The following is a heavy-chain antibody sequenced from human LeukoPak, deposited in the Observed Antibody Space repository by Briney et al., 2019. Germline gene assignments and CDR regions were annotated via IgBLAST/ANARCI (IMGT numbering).Heavy chain of an antibody. CDR2: INPNSGGT. CDR1: GYTFTDYY. D-gene: IGHD3-22*01. CDR3: ATVGEGNYYDSSGYFDY. J-gene: IGHJ4*02. Sequence: GASVKVSCKASGYTFTDYYMHWVRQAPGQGLEWMGWINPNSGGTNYAQKFQGRVTMTRDTSISTAYMELSRLRSDDTAVYYCATVGEGNYYDSSGYFDYWGQGTLVTVSS. V-gene: IGHV1-2*02.